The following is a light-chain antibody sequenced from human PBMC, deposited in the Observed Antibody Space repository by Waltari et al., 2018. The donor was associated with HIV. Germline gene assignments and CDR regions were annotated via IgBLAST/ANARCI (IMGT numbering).Light chain of an antibody. J-gene: IGKJ1*01. CDR3: QQYNNWPPWT. CDR1: QSVSSN. CDR2: GAS. Sequence: EIVTTQSPATLSVSPGERATLSCRASQSVSSNLAWYQQNPGQAPRLLIYGASTRATGVPARFSGSGSETEFTLTINGLQSEDFAVYYCQQYNNWPPWTFGQGTKVEIK. V-gene: IGKV3-15*01.